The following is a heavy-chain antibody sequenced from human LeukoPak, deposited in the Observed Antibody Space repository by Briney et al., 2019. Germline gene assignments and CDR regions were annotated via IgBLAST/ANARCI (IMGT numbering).Heavy chain of an antibody. CDR1: GYTFTGYY. J-gene: IGHJ6*02. CDR2: INPNSGGT. CDR3: ARRYYDSSGYHYGMDV. Sequence: ASVKVSCKASGYTFTGYYMHWVRQATGQGLEWMGWINPNSGGTNYAQKFQGWVTMTRDTSISTAYMKLSRLRSDDTAVYYCARRYYDSSGYHYGMDVWGQGTTVTVSS. D-gene: IGHD3-22*01. V-gene: IGHV1-2*04.